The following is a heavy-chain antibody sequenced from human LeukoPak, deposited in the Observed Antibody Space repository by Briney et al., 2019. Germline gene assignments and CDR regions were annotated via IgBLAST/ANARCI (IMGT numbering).Heavy chain of an antibody. CDR3: AKWARYCTNGVCYYFDY. D-gene: IGHD2-8*01. J-gene: IGHJ4*02. Sequence: GGSLRLSCAASGFTFSSFPMSWVRQAPGKGLEWVSVISGGGVSTYYADSVKGRFTISRDNSKNTLYLQMNSLRAEDTAVYYCAKWARYCTNGVCYYFDYWGQGALVTVSS. CDR1: GFTFSSFP. V-gene: IGHV3-23*01. CDR2: ISGGGVST.